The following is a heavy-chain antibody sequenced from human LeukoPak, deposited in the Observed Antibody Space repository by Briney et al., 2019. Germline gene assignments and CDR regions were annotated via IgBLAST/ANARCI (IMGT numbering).Heavy chain of an antibody. J-gene: IGHJ4*02. CDR2: INPSGGST. CDR3: ARSGGDAIRPFDY. CDR1: GYTLTGYY. D-gene: IGHD2-21*02. Sequence: ASVKVSCKASGYTLTGYYMHWVRQAPGQGLEWMGIINPSGGSTRYAQKFQGRVTMTRDTSTSTVYMEMSSLRSEDTAVYYCARSGGDAIRPFDYWGQGTLVTVSS. V-gene: IGHV1-46*01.